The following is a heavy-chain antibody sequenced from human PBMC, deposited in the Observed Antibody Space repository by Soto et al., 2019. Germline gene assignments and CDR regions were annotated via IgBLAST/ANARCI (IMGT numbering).Heavy chain of an antibody. D-gene: IGHD4-17*01. CDR3: ARGSDGDFSFDY. CDR2: IYYSGST. V-gene: IGHV4-31*03. J-gene: IGHJ4*02. Sequence: TSETLSLTCTVSGGSISSGGYYWSWIRQHPGKGLEWIGYIYYSGSTYYNPSLKSRVTISVDTSKNQFSLKLSSVTAADTAVYYCARGSDGDFSFDYWGQGTLVTVSS. CDR1: GGSISSGGYY.